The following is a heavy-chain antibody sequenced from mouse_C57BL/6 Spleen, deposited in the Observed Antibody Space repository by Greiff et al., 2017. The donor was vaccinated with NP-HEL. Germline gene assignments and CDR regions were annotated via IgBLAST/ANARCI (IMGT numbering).Heavy chain of an antibody. CDR2: IRLKSDNYAT. V-gene: IGHV6-3*01. CDR1: GFTFSNYW. CDR3: TTNYGSAWFAY. Sequence: EVKLVESGGGLVQPGGSMKLSCVASGFTFSNYWMNWIRQSPEKGLEWVAQIRLKSDNYATHYAESVKGRFTISRDDSKSSVYLQMNNLRAEDTGIYYCTTNYGSAWFAYWGQGTLVTVSA. J-gene: IGHJ3*01. D-gene: IGHD1-1*01.